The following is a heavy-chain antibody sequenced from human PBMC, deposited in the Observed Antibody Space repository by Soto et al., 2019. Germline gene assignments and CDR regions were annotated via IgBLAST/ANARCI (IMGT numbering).Heavy chain of an antibody. CDR1: GFTFGSYS. Sequence: GGSLRLSCAASGFTFGSYSMIWVRQAPGKGLEWVSGFRSGGDDDTTYYADSVRGRFTISRDNSKNTLFLQMNSLRAEDTAIYYCAKKVNSGSGSQFFDYWGQGTLVTVSS. CDR3: AKKVNSGSGSQFFDY. D-gene: IGHD3-10*01. V-gene: IGHV3-23*01. CDR2: FRSGGDDDTT. J-gene: IGHJ4*02.